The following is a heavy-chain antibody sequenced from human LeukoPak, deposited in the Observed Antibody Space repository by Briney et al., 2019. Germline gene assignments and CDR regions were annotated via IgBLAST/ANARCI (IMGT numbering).Heavy chain of an antibody. J-gene: IGHJ5*02. Sequence: GASVKVSCKASGYTFTGYYMHWVRQAPGQGLEWMGWINPNSGGTNYAQKFQGWVTMTRDTSISTAYMDLSRLRSDDTAVYYCARERGDYAGFWFDPWGQGTLVTVSS. D-gene: IGHD4-17*01. V-gene: IGHV1-2*04. CDR1: GYTFTGYY. CDR2: INPNSGGT. CDR3: ARERGDYAGFWFDP.